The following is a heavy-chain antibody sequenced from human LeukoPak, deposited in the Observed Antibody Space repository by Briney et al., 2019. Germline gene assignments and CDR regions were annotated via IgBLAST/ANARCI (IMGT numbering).Heavy chain of an antibody. D-gene: IGHD6-19*01. CDR1: GYTFTGYY. J-gene: IGHJ4*01. CDR2: INPNSGGT. CDR3: ARLPGIAVAGPGALWGNGY. Sequence: ASVKVSCKASGYTFTGYYMHWVRQAPGQGLEWMGWINPNSGGTNYAQKFQGRVTMTRATSISTAYMELSRLRSDDTAVYYCARLPGIAVAGPGALWGNGYWGHRTLVTASS. V-gene: IGHV1-2*02.